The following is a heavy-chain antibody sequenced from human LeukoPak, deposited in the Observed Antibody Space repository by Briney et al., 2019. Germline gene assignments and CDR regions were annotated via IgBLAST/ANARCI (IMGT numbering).Heavy chain of an antibody. CDR3: AHIPAPSFWSGYFFYFDY. Sequence: SGPTLVNPTQTLTLTCTFSGFSLSTSGVGVGWIRQPPGKALEWLALIYWDDDKRYSPSLKSRLTITKDTSKNQVVLTMTNMDPVDTATYYCAHIPAPSFWSGYFFYFDYWGQGTLVTVTS. J-gene: IGHJ4*02. CDR1: GFSLSTSGVG. V-gene: IGHV2-5*02. D-gene: IGHD3-3*01. CDR2: IYWDDDK.